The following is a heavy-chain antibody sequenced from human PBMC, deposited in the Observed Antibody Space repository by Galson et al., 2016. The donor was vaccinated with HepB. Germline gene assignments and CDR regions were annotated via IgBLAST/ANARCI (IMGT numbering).Heavy chain of an antibody. CDR3: ARHVGGTGGRFDP. CDR2: LYYSGST. CDR1: FGSIYTYY. J-gene: IGHJ5*02. Sequence: SETLSLTCTVSFGSIYTYYWSWIRQPPGKGLEWIGYLYYSGSTNYNPSLKSRVTISVDMPKNQFSLRLTSVTAADTAVYYCARHVGGTGGRFDPWGPGMLVTVSS. D-gene: IGHD7-27*01. V-gene: IGHV4-59*08.